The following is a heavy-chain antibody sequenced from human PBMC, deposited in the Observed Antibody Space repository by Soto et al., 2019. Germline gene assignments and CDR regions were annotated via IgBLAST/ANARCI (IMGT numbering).Heavy chain of an antibody. D-gene: IGHD3-9*01. CDR1: GYSFTSYW. Sequence: EVQLVQSGAEVKKPGESLRISCKGSGYSFTSYWISWVRQMPGKGLEWMGRIDPSDSYTNYSPSFQGHVTISADKSISTAYLQWSSLKASDTAMYYCARRRSSILTGYHYREDAFDIWGQGTMVTVSS. J-gene: IGHJ3*02. V-gene: IGHV5-10-1*03. CDR3: ARRRSSILTGYHYREDAFDI. CDR2: IDPSDSYT.